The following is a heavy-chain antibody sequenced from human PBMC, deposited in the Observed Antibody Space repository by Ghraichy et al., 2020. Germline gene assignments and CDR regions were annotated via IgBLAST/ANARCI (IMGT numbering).Heavy chain of an antibody. CDR2: INPNSGGT. V-gene: IGHV1-2*02. D-gene: IGHD3-22*01. J-gene: IGHJ5*02. CDR1: GYTFTGYY. Sequence: ASVKVPCKASGYTFTGYYMHWVRQAPGQGLEWMGWINPNSGGTNYAQKFQGRVTMTRDTSISTAYMELSRLRSDDTAVYYCARDLGMTYYYDRGWDWFDPWGQGTLVTVSS. CDR3: ARDLGMTYYYDRGWDWFDP.